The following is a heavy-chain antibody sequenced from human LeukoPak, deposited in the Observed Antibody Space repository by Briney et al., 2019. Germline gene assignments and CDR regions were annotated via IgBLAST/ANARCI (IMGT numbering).Heavy chain of an antibody. J-gene: IGHJ6*03. CDR2: MSAYNGNT. D-gene: IGHD2-2*01. V-gene: IGHV1-18*01. CDR3: SSGPIIDIAIVPAADEYYYMDV. Sequence: ASVTVSFTGSGYTFTIYGISWVRQAPGQGLEWMGWMSAYNGNTNYAQKLQGRVTLTTHTSTSTAYMELRRLRSDATAVSYLSSGPIIDIAIVPAADEYYYMDVWGKGTTVTVSS. CDR1: GYTFTIYG.